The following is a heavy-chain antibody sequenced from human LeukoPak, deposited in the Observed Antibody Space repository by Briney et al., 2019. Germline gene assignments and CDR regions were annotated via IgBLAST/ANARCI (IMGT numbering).Heavy chain of an antibody. J-gene: IGHJ4*02. V-gene: IGHV3-21*01. Sequence: GGSLRPSCAASGFTFSSYSMNWVRQAPGKGLEWVSSISSSSSYIYYADSVKGRFTISRDNAKNSLYLQMNSLRAEDTAVYYCARSLTPLPTWFGELSYWGQGTLVTVSS. CDR1: GFTFSSYS. CDR2: ISSSSSYI. D-gene: IGHD3-10*01. CDR3: ARSLTPLPTWFGELSY.